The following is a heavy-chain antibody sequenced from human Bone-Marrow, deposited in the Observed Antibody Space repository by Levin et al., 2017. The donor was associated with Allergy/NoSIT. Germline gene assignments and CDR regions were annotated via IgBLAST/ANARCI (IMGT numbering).Heavy chain of an antibody. V-gene: IGHV3-21*01. D-gene: IGHD2-2*01. CDR3: ARDLYIVVVPAAAAHYYYGMDV. CDR1: GFTFSSYS. CDR2: ISSSSSYI. Sequence: ASVKVSCAASGFTFSSYSMNWVRQAPGKGLEWVSSISSSSSYIYYADSVKGRFTISRDNAKNSLYLQMNSLRAEDTAVYYCARDLYIVVVPAAAAHYYYGMDVWGQGTTVTVSS. J-gene: IGHJ6*02.